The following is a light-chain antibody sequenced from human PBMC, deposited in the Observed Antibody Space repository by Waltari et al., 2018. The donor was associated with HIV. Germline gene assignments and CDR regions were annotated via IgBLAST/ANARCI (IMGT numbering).Light chain of an antibody. Sequence: QSALTQPASVSGSPGQSITISCTGTSSDVGGYNYVSWYQQHPGKAPKVMIVEVHNRPSGVYILFSGATSGNTASLTISGLQAEDEADYYCSSYTSSNTVVFGGGTKLTVL. V-gene: IGLV2-14*01. CDR2: EVH. CDR3: SSYTSSNTVV. J-gene: IGLJ2*01. CDR1: SSDVGGYNY.